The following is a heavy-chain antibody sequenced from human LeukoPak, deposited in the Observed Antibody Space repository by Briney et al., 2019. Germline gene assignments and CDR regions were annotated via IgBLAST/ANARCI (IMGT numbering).Heavy chain of an antibody. CDR1: GYTFTSYY. Sequence: ASVTVSCTPSGYTFTSYYMHWVRQAPGQGLEWMGIINPSGGSTSYAQKFQGRVTMTRDTSTSTVYMELSSLRSEDTAVYYCARGEASNDFWSGPYNWFDPWGQGTLVTVSS. D-gene: IGHD3-3*01. CDR2: INPSGGST. V-gene: IGHV1-46*01. J-gene: IGHJ5*02. CDR3: ARGEASNDFWSGPYNWFDP.